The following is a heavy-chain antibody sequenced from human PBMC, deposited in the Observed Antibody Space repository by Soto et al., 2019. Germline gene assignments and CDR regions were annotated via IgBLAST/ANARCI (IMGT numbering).Heavy chain of an antibody. J-gene: IGHJ4*02. V-gene: IGHV3-30*18. D-gene: IGHD5-18*01. CDR1: GFTFSSYG. CDR2: ISYDGSNK. CDR3: AKDLVYSYGLDY. Sequence: QVQLVESGGGVVQPGRSLRLSCAASGFTFSSYGMHWVRQAPGKGLEWVAVISYDGSNKYYADSVKGRFTISRDNSKNKVYLQMNSLRAEDTAVYYCAKDLVYSYGLDYWGQGTLVTVSS.